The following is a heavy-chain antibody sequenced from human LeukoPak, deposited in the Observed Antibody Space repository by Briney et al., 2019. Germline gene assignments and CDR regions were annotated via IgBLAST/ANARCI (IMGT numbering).Heavy chain of an antibody. Sequence: ASVKVSCKASGYTFTSYGISWVRQAPGQGLEWMGWISAYNGNTNYAQKLQGRVTMTTDTSTSTAYMELRSLRSDDTAVYYCARERSNGITIFGVVIIADAFDIWGQGTMVTVSS. D-gene: IGHD3-3*01. V-gene: IGHV1-18*01. CDR3: ARERSNGITIFGVVIIADAFDI. CDR2: ISAYNGNT. J-gene: IGHJ3*02. CDR1: GYTFTSYG.